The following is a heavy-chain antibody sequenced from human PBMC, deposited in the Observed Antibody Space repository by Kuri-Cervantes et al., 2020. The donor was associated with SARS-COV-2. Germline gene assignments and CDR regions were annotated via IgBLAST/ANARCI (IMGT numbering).Heavy chain of an antibody. V-gene: IGHV1-24*01. D-gene: IGHD3-22*01. J-gene: IGHJ4*01. CDR2: FDPECGEI. Sequence: ASVKVSCKVSGYTVTELSMHWVRQAPGKGLEWMGGFDPECGEIIYAQKFQGRVTMTEDTSTDTEYMELSSLRSDDTAVYYCATVDYDSYGYSWHFDSWGHGTLVTVSS. CDR3: ATVDYDSYGYSWHFDS. CDR1: GYTVTELS.